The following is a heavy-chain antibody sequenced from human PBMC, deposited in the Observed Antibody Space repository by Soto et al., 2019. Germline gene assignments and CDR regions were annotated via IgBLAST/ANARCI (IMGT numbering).Heavy chain of an antibody. CDR1: GYSFTSYW. D-gene: IGHD3-3*01. CDR2: IDPSDSYT. J-gene: IGHJ3*02. CDR3: ASLYDDFWSGYPNKDAFDS. Sequence: GESLKISCKGSGYSFTSYWISWVRQMPGKGLEWMGRIDPSDSYTNYSPSFQGHVTISADKSISTAYLQWSSLKASYTAMYYCASLYDDFWSGYPNKDAFDSWDQGSMVRVSS. V-gene: IGHV5-10-1*01.